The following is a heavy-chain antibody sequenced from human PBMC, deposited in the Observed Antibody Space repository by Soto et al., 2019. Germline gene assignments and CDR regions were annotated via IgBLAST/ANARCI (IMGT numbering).Heavy chain of an antibody. CDR2: ISSSSSYT. J-gene: IGHJ3*02. Sequence: PGGSLRLSCAASGFTFSDYYMSWIRQAPGKGLEWVSYISSSSSYTNYADSVKGRFTISRDNAKNSLYLQMNSLRAEDTAVYYCARDGGYCSSTSCLDAFDIWGQGTMVTVSS. CDR1: GFTFSDYY. CDR3: ARDGGYCSSTSCLDAFDI. D-gene: IGHD2-2*01. V-gene: IGHV3-11*05.